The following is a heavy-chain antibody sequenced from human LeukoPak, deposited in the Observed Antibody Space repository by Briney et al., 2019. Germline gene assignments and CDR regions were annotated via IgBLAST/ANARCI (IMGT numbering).Heavy chain of an antibody. V-gene: IGHV1-69*01. CDR1: GCTFSSYA. J-gene: IGHJ5*02. CDR2: IILIFGTA. CDR3: ASDLVRGVIMEDWFDP. D-gene: IGHD3-10*01. Sequence: SSVTVCCKASGCTFSSYAISWVRQAPAQGLEWMGGIILIFGTANYAQKFQGRVTITVDVSTSTSYMELSSLRSEDTAVYYCASDLVRGVIMEDWFDPWGQGTLVTVSS.